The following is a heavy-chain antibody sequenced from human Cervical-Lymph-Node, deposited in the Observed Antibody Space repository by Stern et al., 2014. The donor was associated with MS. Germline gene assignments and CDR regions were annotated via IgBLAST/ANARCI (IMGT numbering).Heavy chain of an antibody. D-gene: IGHD6-19*01. V-gene: IGHV1-69*01. CDR3: AGVSRLAVAGTFFDP. J-gene: IGHJ5*02. Sequence: QVQLGQSGAEVKKPGSSVKVSCKASGRTFSSYAISWVRQAPGQGLEWMGGIIPIFGTANYAQKFQGRVTITADESTSTAYMELSSLRSEDTAVYYCAGVSRLAVAGTFFDPWGQGTLVTVSS. CDR2: IIPIFGTA. CDR1: GRTFSSYA.